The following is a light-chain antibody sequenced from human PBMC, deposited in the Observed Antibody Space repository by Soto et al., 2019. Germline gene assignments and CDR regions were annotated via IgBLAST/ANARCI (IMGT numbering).Light chain of an antibody. Sequence: EIVLPQSPGSLSLSPGERATLSCRASQSVSSSYLAWYQQKPGQAPRLLIYGASSRATGIPDRFSGSGSGTDFTLTISRLEPEDFAVYYCQQYGIPHPTFGQGTKV. J-gene: IGKJ1*01. CDR2: GAS. CDR1: QSVSSSY. V-gene: IGKV3-20*01. CDR3: QQYGIPHPT.